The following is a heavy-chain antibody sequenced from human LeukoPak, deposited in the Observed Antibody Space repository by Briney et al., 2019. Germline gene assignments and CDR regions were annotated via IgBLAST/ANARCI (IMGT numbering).Heavy chain of an antibody. V-gene: IGHV4-39*01. CDR2: IYYSGRT. Sequence: SETLSLTCTVSGGSFISGSYYWGWIRQPPGRGLEWIASIYYSGRTYYNPSLKSRVTLSVDTSKNQFSLKVTSVTAADTAVYYCARHTVAESDFDNWGQGTLVTVSS. D-gene: IGHD6-19*01. J-gene: IGHJ4*02. CDR1: GGSFISGSYY. CDR3: ARHTVAESDFDN.